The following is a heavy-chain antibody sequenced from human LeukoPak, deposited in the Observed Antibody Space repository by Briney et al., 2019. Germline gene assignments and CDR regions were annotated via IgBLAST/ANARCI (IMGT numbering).Heavy chain of an antibody. J-gene: IGHJ2*01. CDR2: ITTNGDRT. Sequence: GGSLRLSCAAFKFSFSPYAVHWVRQAPGRGLEYVSGITTNGDRTYYSNSVKGRFTISRDNSKNTLYLQMGSLRTEDTGVYYCATYGAAAGNFWYFDLWGRGTLVIVSS. V-gene: IGHV3-64*01. CDR3: ATYGAAAGNFWYFDL. D-gene: IGHD6-13*01. CDR1: KFSFSPYA.